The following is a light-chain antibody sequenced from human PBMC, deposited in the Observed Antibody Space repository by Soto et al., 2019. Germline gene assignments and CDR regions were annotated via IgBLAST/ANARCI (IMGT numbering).Light chain of an antibody. CDR1: SSDVGSYNL. Sequence: VLTQPSPVSGSPGQLITLSCTGTSSDVGSYNLVSWYQQHPGKAPKLMIYEVSKRPSGVSNRFSGSKSGNTASLTISGLQAEDEADYYCCSYAVPYVFGTGTKVTVL. CDR2: EVS. J-gene: IGLJ1*01. CDR3: CSYAVPYV. V-gene: IGLV2-23*02.